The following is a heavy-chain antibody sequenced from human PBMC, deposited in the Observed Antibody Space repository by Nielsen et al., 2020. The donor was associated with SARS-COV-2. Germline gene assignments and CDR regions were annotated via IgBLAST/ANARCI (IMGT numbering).Heavy chain of an antibody. D-gene: IGHD1-7*01. CDR1: GYTFTGYY. J-gene: IGHJ6*02. CDR3: AREPRWGTGTGRMDV. V-gene: IGHV1-2*06. CDR2: INPNSGGT. Sequence: ASVKVSCKASGYTFTGYYMHWVRQAPGQGLEWMGRINPNSGGTNYAQKFQGRVTMTRDTSISTAYMELSRLRSDDTAVYYCAREPRWGTGTGRMDVWGQGTTVTVSS.